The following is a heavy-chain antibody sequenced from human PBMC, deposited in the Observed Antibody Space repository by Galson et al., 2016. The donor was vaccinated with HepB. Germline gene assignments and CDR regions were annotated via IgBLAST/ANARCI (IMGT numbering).Heavy chain of an antibody. CDR3: ARAFYDTNTRPPP. J-gene: IGHJ5*02. CDR1: GYPFTTYA. V-gene: IGHV7-4-1*02. CDR2: INTKTGKP. Sequence: SVKVSCKASGYPFTTYAMNWVRQAPGQGLEWMGWINTKTGKPTYAQGFTGRFVFSLDTSVSTAYLQISGLKAEDTAVYFCARAFYDTNTRPPPWGQGTLVTVSS. D-gene: IGHD3-22*01.